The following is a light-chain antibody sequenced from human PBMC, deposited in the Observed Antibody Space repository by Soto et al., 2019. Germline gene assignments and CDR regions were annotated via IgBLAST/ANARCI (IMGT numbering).Light chain of an antibody. CDR3: QQRSNWPPLT. V-gene: IGKV3-11*01. CDR1: QSVSSY. J-gene: IGKJ4*01. Sequence: EIVLPQYPATLSLSPGERATLSCRASQSVSSYLAWYQQKPGQAPRLLIYYASNRATGIPARFSGSGSGTDFTLTSSILEPEDFAVYYCQQRSNWPPLTFGGGTKVEIK. CDR2: YAS.